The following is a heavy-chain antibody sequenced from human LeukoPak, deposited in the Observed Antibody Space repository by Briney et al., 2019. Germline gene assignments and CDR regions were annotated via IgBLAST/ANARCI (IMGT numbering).Heavy chain of an antibody. CDR3: AKGLLNVAAAGIDY. D-gene: IGHD6-13*01. CDR1: FTLYSLA. J-gene: IGHJ4*02. CDR2: TSGSGGST. V-gene: IGHV3-23*01. Sequence: GFLKTFCGGPWFTLYSLAINRVRPAPGEGLEWVSATSGSGGSTYYADSVKGRFTISRDNSKNTLYLQMNSLRAEDTAVYYCAKGLLNVAAAGIDYWGQGTLVTVSS.